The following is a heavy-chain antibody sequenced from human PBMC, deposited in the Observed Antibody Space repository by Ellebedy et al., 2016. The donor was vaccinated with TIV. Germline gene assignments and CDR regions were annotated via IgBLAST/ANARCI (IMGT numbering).Heavy chain of an antibody. Sequence: PGGSLRLSCVASGFTFSTFWMSWVRQAPGKGLEWVANIKEDGSDKYYVDSVKGRFTISRDNAKNSLYLQMNSLRAEDTAVYYCARDPGIAVAGTVGHFDYWGQGTLVTVSS. D-gene: IGHD6-19*01. J-gene: IGHJ4*02. CDR3: ARDPGIAVAGTVGHFDY. CDR1: GFTFSTFW. CDR2: IKEDGSDK. V-gene: IGHV3-7*03.